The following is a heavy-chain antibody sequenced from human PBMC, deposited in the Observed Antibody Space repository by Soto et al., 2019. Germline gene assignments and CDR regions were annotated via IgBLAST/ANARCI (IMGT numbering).Heavy chain of an antibody. J-gene: IGHJ4*02. V-gene: IGHV3-30-3*01. CDR2: ISYDGSNK. D-gene: IGHD3-22*01. CDR1: GFTFSSYA. CDR3: ARARGYYAFGY. Sequence: PGGSLRLSSAASGFTFSSYAMHWVRQAPGKGLEWVAVISYDGSNKYYADSVKGRFTISRGNSKNTLYLQMNSLRAEDTAVYYCARARGYYAFGYWGQGTLVTVSS.